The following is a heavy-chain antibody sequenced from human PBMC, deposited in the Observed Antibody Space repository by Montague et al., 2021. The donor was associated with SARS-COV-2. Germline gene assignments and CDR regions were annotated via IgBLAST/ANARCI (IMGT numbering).Heavy chain of an antibody. J-gene: IGHJ6*03. V-gene: IGHV4-39*07. Sequence: SETLSLICTVSGGSISSSSYYWGWIRQPPGKGLEWIGEINHGGSTKYSPSLKSRLTISADTSKNQFSLKLTSVAAADTAVYYCARLRDGVVPSPILGVGPYYSYDYMDVWGRGTTVAVSS. CDR2: INHGGST. CDR3: ARLRDGVVPSPILGVGPYYSYDYMDV. D-gene: IGHD3-10*01. CDR1: GGSISSSSYY.